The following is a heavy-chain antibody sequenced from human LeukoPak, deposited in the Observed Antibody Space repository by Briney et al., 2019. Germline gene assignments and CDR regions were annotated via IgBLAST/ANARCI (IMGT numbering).Heavy chain of an antibody. D-gene: IGHD6-19*01. J-gene: IGHJ2*01. CDR1: GFTFRSYS. CDR2: TGLSGGSL. V-gene: IGHV3-21*04. CDR3: GRLAGSRSAWYLDI. Sequence: RGGSLTLYCATYGFTFRSYSMNWARQTPGKGLEGVSSTGLSGGSLFYAQQVKGRFSISRDNAKNSLYLQMNSLRDDDTAIYYCGRLAGSRSAWYLDIWGRGTLVTVSS.